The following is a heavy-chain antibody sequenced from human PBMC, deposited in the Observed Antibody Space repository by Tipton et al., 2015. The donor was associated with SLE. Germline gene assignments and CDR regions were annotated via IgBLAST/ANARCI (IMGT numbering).Heavy chain of an antibody. CDR3: ARLLGPQEGVQGVINEVDY. D-gene: IGHD3-10*01. CDR1: GGSISSSSYY. Sequence: TLSLTCTVSGGSISSSSYYWGWIRQPPGKGLEWIGEINHSGSTNYNPSLKSRVTISVDTSKNQFSLKLSSVTAADTAVYYCARLLGPQEGVQGVINEVDYWGQGTLVTVSS. J-gene: IGHJ4*02. V-gene: IGHV4-39*07. CDR2: INHSGST.